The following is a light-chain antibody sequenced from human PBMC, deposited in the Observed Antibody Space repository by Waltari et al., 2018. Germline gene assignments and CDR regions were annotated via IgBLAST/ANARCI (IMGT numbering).Light chain of an antibody. CDR1: NIGSYS. V-gene: IGLV3-21*04. Sequence: SYVLTQPPSVSVAPGETARITCGGDNIGSYSVHWYQQKPRQAPVLVIFYDSDRPSGIPARFSGSNSGNTATLTITSFEAGDEARYYCQVWHPDIDPGVFGTGTEVTVL. J-gene: IGLJ1*01. CDR3: QVWHPDIDPGV. CDR2: YDS.